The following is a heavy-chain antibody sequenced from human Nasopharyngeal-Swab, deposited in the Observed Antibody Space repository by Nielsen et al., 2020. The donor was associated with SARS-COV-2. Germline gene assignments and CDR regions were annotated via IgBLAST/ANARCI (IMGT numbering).Heavy chain of an antibody. CDR3: ARVGPGVVVVASIDY. J-gene: IGHJ4*02. CDR2: ISSSSSTI. CDR1: GFTFSSYS. Sequence: GGSLRLSCAASGFTFSSYSMNWVRQAPGKGLEWVSYISSSSSTIYYADSVKGRFTISRDNAKNSLYLQMNSLRAEDTAVYYCARVGPGVVVVASIDYWGQGTLVPSPQ. V-gene: IGHV3-48*01. D-gene: IGHD2-15*01.